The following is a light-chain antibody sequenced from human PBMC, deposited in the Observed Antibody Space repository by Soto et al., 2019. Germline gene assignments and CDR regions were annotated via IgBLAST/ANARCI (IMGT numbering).Light chain of an antibody. CDR3: QQYGSSPT. CDR2: GAS. CDR1: QSVRNN. J-gene: IGKJ5*01. V-gene: IGKV3-15*01. Sequence: IVITQSPATLSVSPGERATLSCRASQSVRNNLAWYQQKPGQAPRLLIYGASTRATGIPARFSGSGSGTEFTLTISSLQSEDFAVYYCQQYGSSPTFGEGTRLEI.